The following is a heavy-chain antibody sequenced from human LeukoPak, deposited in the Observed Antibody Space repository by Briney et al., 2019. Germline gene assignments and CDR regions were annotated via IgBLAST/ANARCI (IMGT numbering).Heavy chain of an antibody. V-gene: IGHV3-66*04. Sequence: GGSLRLSCAASGFTVSSNYMSWVRQAPGKGLEWVSVIYSGGSTYYADSVKGRFTTSRDNSKNTLYLQMNSLRAEDTAVYYCARQQQQLVPPFYCYGMDVWGQGTTVTVSS. J-gene: IGHJ6*02. CDR2: IYSGGST. CDR1: GFTVSSNY. D-gene: IGHD6-13*01. CDR3: ARQQQQLVPPFYCYGMDV.